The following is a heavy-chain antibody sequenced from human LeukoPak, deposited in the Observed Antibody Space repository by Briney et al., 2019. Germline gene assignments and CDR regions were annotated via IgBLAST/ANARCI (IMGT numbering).Heavy chain of an antibody. J-gene: IGHJ5*02. D-gene: IGHD2-2*01. V-gene: IGHV3-48*01. CDR2: ISSSSSTI. CDR1: GFTFSSYS. Sequence: GGSLRLSCAASGFTFSSYSMNWVRQAPGKGLEWVSYISSSSSTIYYADSVKGRFTISRDNSKNTLYLQMNSLRAEDTAVYYCAKDRYCSSTSCSWGFDPWGQGTLVTVSS. CDR3: AKDRYCSSTSCSWGFDP.